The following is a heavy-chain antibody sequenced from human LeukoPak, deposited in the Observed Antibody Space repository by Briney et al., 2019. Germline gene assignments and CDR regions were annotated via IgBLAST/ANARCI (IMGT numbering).Heavy chain of an antibody. Sequence: SETLSLTCTVSGGSISSGGYSWSWIRQPPGKGLEWIGEINHSGSTNYNPSLKSRVTISVDTSKNQFSLKLSSVTAADTAVYYCARFVWSSWYNFIGGTAFDIWGQGTMVTVSS. CDR3: ARFVWSSWYNFIGGTAFDI. CDR2: INHSGST. D-gene: IGHD6-13*01. V-gene: IGHV4-39*07. J-gene: IGHJ3*02. CDR1: GGSISSGGYS.